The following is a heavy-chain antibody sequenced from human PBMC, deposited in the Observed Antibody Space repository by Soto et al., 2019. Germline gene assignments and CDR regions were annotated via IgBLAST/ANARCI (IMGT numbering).Heavy chain of an antibody. Sequence: GGSLRLSCAASGLIFTDYYMNWIRQAPGKGLEWVSYITNSGTTIYYADSVRGRFTISRDDANNSLYLQMNSLRADDTAVYYCATSATSCFAGCPFDHWGQGTLVTVSS. CDR2: ITNSGTTI. D-gene: IGHD2-2*01. V-gene: IGHV3-11*01. J-gene: IGHJ4*02. CDR3: ATSATSCFAGCPFDH. CDR1: GLIFTDYY.